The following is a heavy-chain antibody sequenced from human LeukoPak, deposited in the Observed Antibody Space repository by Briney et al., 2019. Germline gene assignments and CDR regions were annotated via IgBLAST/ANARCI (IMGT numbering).Heavy chain of an antibody. CDR1: GYTFTGYY. CDR3: ARDICGGSDCAFDI. CDR2: INPNSGGT. D-gene: IGHD1-26*01. Sequence: ASVRVSCKASGYTFTGYYIHWVRQAPGQGLEWMGWINPNSGGTNYAQKFQDRVTMTRDTSISTAYMELTRLRSDDTAVYYCARDICGGSDCAFDIWGQGTMVTVSS. V-gene: IGHV1-2*02. J-gene: IGHJ3*02.